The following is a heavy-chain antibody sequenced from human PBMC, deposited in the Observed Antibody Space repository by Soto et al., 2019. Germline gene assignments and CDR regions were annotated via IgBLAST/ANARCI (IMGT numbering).Heavy chain of an antibody. CDR2: ISAYNGNT. J-gene: IGHJ4*01. V-gene: IGHV1-18*01. Sequence: QVQLVQSGAEVNKPGASVKVSCKASGYRFTSFGISWVRQAPGQGLEWMGWISAYNGNTNYAQKFQGRVTMTTDASVTTAYTEVSSLRFDDTAVYYCAKMIMANRRLDYWGRGTLFAVSS. CDR3: AKMIMANRRLDY. D-gene: IGHD3-16*01. CDR1: GYRFTSFG.